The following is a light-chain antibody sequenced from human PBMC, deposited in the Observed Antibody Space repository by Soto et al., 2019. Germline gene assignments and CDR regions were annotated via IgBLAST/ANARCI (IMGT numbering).Light chain of an antibody. V-gene: IGKV4-1*01. CDR3: QQYYSSPTWT. J-gene: IGKJ1*01. Sequence: DIVMTQSPASLPVSLGERATINCKSSQSIFYSSNNKNYLAWFQQKPGPPPQLLIYWASTRESGVPDRFSGSGSETDFTLTSSSLQAEDVAIYYCQQYYSSPTWTFGQGTKVDIK. CDR1: QSIFYSSNNKNY. CDR2: WAS.